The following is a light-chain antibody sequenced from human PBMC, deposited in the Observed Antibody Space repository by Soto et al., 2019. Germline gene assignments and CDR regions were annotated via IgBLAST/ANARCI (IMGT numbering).Light chain of an antibody. Sequence: EIVLTQSPATLSLSPGERATLSCRASQSVSYHLAWYQQKPGQAPRLLIYGASNRATGIPARFSGSGSGTDFTLTISSLEPEDFAVYYCQQRTNWAYTFGQGIKLEIK. CDR3: QQRTNWAYT. CDR2: GAS. V-gene: IGKV3-11*01. J-gene: IGKJ2*01. CDR1: QSVSYH.